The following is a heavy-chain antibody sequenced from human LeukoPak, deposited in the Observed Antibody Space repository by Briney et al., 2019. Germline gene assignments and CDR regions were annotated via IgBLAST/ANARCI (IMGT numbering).Heavy chain of an antibody. CDR3: ARDHDIWTGYSDY. J-gene: IGHJ4*02. Sequence: SETLSLTCAVSGYSISSGYYWGWIRQPPGKGLEWIGSIYHSGSTYYNPSLKSRVTISVDTSKNQFSLKLSSVTAADTAVYYCARDHDIWTGYSDYWGQGTLVTVSS. V-gene: IGHV4-38-2*02. D-gene: IGHD3-9*01. CDR1: GYSISSGYY. CDR2: IYHSGST.